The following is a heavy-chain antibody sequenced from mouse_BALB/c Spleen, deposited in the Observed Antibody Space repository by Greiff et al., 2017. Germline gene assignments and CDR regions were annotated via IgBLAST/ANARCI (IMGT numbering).Heavy chain of an antibody. CDR3: ARNGNYGYYAMDY. Sequence: LQQPGAELVKPGASVKMSCKASGYTFTSYNMHWVKQKPGQGLEWIGAIYPGNGDTSYNQKFKGKATLTADKSSSTAYMQLSSLTSEDSAVYYCARNGNYGYYAMDYWGQGTSVTVSA. J-gene: IGHJ4*01. CDR1: GYTFTSYN. D-gene: IGHD2-1*01. V-gene: IGHV1-12*01. CDR2: IYPGNGDT.